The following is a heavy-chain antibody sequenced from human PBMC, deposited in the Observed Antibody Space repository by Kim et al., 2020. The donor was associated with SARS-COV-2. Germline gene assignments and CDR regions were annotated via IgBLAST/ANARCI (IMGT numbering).Heavy chain of an antibody. J-gene: IGHJ3*02. Sequence: SETLSLTCTVSVGSISSSSYYWGWIRQPPGKGLEWIGSIYYSGSTYYNPSLKSRVTISVDTSKNQFSLKLSSVTAADTAVYYCARLGYCTNGVCYILGAFDIWGQGTMVTVSS. CDR1: VGSISSSSYY. D-gene: IGHD2-8*01. CDR2: IYYSGST. CDR3: ARLGYCTNGVCYILGAFDI. V-gene: IGHV4-39*01.